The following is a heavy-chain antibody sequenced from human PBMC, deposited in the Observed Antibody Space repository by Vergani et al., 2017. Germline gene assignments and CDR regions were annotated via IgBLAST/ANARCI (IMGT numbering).Heavy chain of an antibody. CDR3: ARVYSSGWYRVDP. Sequence: VQLLESGGGVVQPGRSLRLSCAASGFTFSSYAMHWVRQAPGKGLKWVAVISYDGSNKYYADSVKGRFTISRDNSRNTLYLQMNSLRAEDTAVYYCARVYSSGWYRVDPWGQGTLVTVSS. CDR1: GFTFSSYA. CDR2: ISYDGSNK. D-gene: IGHD6-19*01. V-gene: IGHV3-30-3*01. J-gene: IGHJ5*02.